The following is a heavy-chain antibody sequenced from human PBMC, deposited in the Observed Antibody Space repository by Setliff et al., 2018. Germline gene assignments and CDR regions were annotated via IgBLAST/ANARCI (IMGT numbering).Heavy chain of an antibody. CDR2: VFVDGST. V-gene: IGHV4-61*10. CDR1: GGSVGNSHYY. CDR3: ARDTSSDWAAWFDP. J-gene: IGHJ5*02. Sequence: SETLSFTCTVSGGSVGNSHYYWSWIRRPAGKGLEWIGRVFVDGSTNYNPSLKSRVTMSVDTSKNQFSLKLTSVTAADTAIYYCARDTSSDWAAWFDPWSQGILVTVSS. D-gene: IGHD3-22*01.